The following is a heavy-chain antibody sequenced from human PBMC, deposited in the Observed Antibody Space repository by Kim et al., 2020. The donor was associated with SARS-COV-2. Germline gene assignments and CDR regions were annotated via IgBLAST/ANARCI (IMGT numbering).Heavy chain of an antibody. J-gene: IGHJ4*02. CDR1: GGSISSSSYY. V-gene: IGHV4-39*01. CDR3: ARWGVRTPYTFDY. CDR2: IYYSGST. Sequence: SETLSLTCTVSGGSISSSSYYWGWIRQPPGKGLEWIGNIYYSGSTYYNPSLISRITISVDTSKNQFSLKLTSVTAADTALYYCARWGVRTPYTFDYWGQGTLVTVSS. D-gene: IGHD3-16*01.